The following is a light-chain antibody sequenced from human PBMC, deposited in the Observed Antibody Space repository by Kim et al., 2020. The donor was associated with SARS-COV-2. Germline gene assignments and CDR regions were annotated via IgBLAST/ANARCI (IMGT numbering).Light chain of an antibody. Sequence: SYELTQPPSVSVSPGQTASITCSGDQLGDKYVCWYQQRPGQSPVLVIYQDKNRPSGIPERFSGSNSGNTATLTISGTQAMDKADYYCQAWDTTVVFGGGT. J-gene: IGLJ2*01. CDR1: QLGDKY. V-gene: IGLV3-1*01. CDR2: QDK. CDR3: QAWDTTVV.